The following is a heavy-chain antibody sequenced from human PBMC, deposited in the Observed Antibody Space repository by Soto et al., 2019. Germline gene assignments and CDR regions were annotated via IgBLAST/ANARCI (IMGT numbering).Heavy chain of an antibody. J-gene: IGHJ6*02. CDR1: GFPLSTYG. CDR3: ARIRGYWYGLDV. Sequence: EVQLSESGGGLVQPGGSLRLSCAASGFPLSTYGMSWVRQAPGKGLEWVSSITGTGGDTYYADSVKGRFTSSRDNSNNMLYLQMNSLRVEDTAVYYCARIRGYWYGLDVWGQGTTITVSS. CDR2: ITGTGGDT. V-gene: IGHV3-23*01.